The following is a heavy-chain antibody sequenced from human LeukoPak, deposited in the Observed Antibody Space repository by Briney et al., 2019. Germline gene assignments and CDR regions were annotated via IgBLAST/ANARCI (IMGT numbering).Heavy chain of an antibody. CDR2: IKQDGSEE. CDR3: ATYSPTPRRRLDY. J-gene: IGHJ4*02. CDR1: GFTFSNYY. Sequence: PGGSLRLSCAASGFTFSNYYVTWVRQAPGKGLGWGARIKQDGSEESYVDSAKGRFTISRDDAQNSVYLQMTSLRAEDTAVYYCATYSPTPRRRLDYWGQGTLVTVSS. D-gene: IGHD2-21*01. V-gene: IGHV3-7*01.